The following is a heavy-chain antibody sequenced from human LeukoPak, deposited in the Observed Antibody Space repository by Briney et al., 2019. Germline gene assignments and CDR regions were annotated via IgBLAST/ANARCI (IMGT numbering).Heavy chain of an antibody. V-gene: IGHV4-59*12. D-gene: IGHD4-11*01. CDR2: VYYSGST. Sequence: PSETLSLTCTVSGGSISTYYWSWIRQSPGKGLEWIGSVYYSGSTNYSPSLKSRVRISVDTSKNQFSLELSSVTAADTAVYYCARGVSNCLDYWGQGTLVTVSS. CDR3: ARGVSNCLDY. CDR1: GGSISTYY. J-gene: IGHJ4*02.